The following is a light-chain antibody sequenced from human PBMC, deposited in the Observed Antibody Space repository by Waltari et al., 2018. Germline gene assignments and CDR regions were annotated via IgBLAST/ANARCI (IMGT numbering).Light chain of an antibody. CDR3: QSADSSGRHMT. J-gene: IGLJ2*01. CDR1: AVPKQF. V-gene: IGLV3-25*03. Sequence: SYELTQPPSVSVSPGQTARITCSGDAVPKQFAFWYQVKPGQAPLLVIYKDRERPSGIPERLSGSSSGTVVTLTISGVQAEDEADYYCQSADSSGRHMTFGGGTKLTVL. CDR2: KDR.